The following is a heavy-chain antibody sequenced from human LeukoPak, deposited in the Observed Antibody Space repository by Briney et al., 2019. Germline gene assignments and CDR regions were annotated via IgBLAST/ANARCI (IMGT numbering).Heavy chain of an antibody. Sequence: SETLSLTCTVSGGSISSGSYHWSWIRQPAGKGLEWIGRIYTSGSTNYNPSLKSRVTISVDTSKNQFSLKLSSVTAADTAVYYCAGGPTTGYYYYMDVWGKGTTVTVSS. D-gene: IGHD3-9*01. CDR3: AGGPTTGYYYYMDV. CDR2: IYTSGST. V-gene: IGHV4-61*02. CDR1: GGSISSGSYH. J-gene: IGHJ6*03.